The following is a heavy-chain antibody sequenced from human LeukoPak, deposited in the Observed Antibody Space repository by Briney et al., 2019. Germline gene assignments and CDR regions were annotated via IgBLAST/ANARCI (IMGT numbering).Heavy chain of an antibody. CDR2: ISGSGGST. Sequence: GGSLRLSCAASGFTFSSYGMSWVRQAPGKGLEWVSAISGSGGSTYYADSVKGRFTISRDNSKNTLYLQINSLRAEDTAVYYCARAGFYSGWYVVDFWGHGTLVTVSS. D-gene: IGHD6-19*01. J-gene: IGHJ4*01. V-gene: IGHV3-23*01. CDR1: GFTFSSYG. CDR3: ARAGFYSGWYVVDF.